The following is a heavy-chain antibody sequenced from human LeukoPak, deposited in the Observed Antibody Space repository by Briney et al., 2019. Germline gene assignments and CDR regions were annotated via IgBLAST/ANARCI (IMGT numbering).Heavy chain of an antibody. CDR2: IYYSGST. J-gene: IGHJ6*03. CDR1: GGTISSYY. V-gene: IGHV4-59*01. D-gene: IGHD1-26*01. Sequence: SETLSLTCTVSGGTISSYYWSWIRQPPGKGLEWIGYIYYSGSTNYNPSLKSRVTISVDTSKNQFSLKLSSVTAADTAVYYCARGGGYYYMDVWGKGTTVTVSS. CDR3: ARGGGYYYMDV.